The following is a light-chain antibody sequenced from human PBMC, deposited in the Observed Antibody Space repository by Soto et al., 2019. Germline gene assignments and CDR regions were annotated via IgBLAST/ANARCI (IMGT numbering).Light chain of an antibody. CDR2: GTS. J-gene: IGKJ2*01. V-gene: IGKV3-20*01. CDR3: QQYGSSPPYT. Sequence: DIVLSQSPGTLSLSPGERAALSCRASRSVSSRYLAWYQQKPGQAPRLLIYGTSSRATGIPDRFSGSGSGTYFTLTISRLEPDDFAVYFCQQYGSSPPYTFGQGTKLEI. CDR1: RSVSSRY.